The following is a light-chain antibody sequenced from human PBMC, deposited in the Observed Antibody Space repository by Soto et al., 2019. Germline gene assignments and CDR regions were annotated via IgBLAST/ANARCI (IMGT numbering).Light chain of an antibody. CDR1: SGPVTSDYY. Sequence: QSVVTQAPSLTGSPGGSVTLTCASSSGPVTSDYYQNWFQQKPGQAPRALIYSTTKKHSGTTDRFSGSLLGGKAAMTLSGVQPEDEADYYSLHYYGAAVVFGGGTKLTVL. J-gene: IGLJ2*01. CDR2: STT. CDR3: LHYYGAAVV. V-gene: IGLV7-43*01.